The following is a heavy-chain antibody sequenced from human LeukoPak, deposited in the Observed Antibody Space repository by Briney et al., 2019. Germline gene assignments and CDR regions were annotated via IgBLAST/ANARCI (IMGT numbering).Heavy chain of an antibody. CDR2: IVVGSGNT. Sequence: GASVKVSCKASGFTFTSSAMQWVRQARGQRLEWIGWIVVGSGNTNYAQKFQERVTITRDMSTSTAYMELSSLRSEDTAVYCCAAINGGITSSLGMDVWGQGTTVTVSS. D-gene: IGHD1-14*01. V-gene: IGHV1-58*02. J-gene: IGHJ6*02. CDR1: GFTFTSSA. CDR3: AAINGGITSSLGMDV.